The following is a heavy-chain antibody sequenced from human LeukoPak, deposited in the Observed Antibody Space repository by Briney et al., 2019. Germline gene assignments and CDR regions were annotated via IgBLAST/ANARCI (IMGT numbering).Heavy chain of an antibody. CDR3: AKDHGTMIVVATTGAFDI. D-gene: IGHD3-22*01. J-gene: IGHJ3*02. V-gene: IGHV3-53*01. CDR2: IYSGGST. CDR1: GFTVSSNY. Sequence: GGSLRLSCAASGFTVSSNYMSWVRQAPGKGLEWVSVIYSGGSTYYADSVKGRFTISRDNSKSTLYIQMNSLRAEDTAVYYCAKDHGTMIVVATTGAFDIWGQGTMVTVSS.